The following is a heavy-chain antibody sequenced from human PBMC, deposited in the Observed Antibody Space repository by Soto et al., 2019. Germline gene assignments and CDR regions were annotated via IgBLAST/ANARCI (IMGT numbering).Heavy chain of an antibody. CDR1: TSGFGGSNY. CDR3: ARGRFGMDV. V-gene: IGHV3-53*01. Sequence: GWSLRLSCASSTSGFGGSNYMTWVRQAPGKGLEWVSVIYRDGNTYYVDSVKGRFTISRDNSKNTLYLQMNSLRGEDTAVYYCARGRFGMDVWGQGTTVTSP. CDR2: IYRDGNT. J-gene: IGHJ6*02.